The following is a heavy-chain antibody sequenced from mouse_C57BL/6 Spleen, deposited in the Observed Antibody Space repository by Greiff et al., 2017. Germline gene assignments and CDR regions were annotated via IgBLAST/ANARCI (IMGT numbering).Heavy chain of an antibody. CDR3: AREVLRSYAMDY. CDR2: ISYDGSN. J-gene: IGHJ4*01. CDR1: GYSITSGYY. V-gene: IGHV3-6*01. Sequence: EVKLMESGPGLVKPSQSLSLTCSVTGYSITSGYYWNWIRQFPGNKLEWMGYISYDGSNNYNPSLKNRISITRDTSKNQFFLKLNSVTTEDTATYYCAREVLRSYAMDYWGQGTSVTVSS. D-gene: IGHD1-1*01.